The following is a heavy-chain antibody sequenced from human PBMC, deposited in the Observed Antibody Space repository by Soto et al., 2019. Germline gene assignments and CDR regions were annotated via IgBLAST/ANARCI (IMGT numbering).Heavy chain of an antibody. V-gene: IGHV4-34*01. CDR2: INRSGST. D-gene: IGHD3-9*01. Sequence: KGLEWIGEINRSGSTNYNPSLKSRVTISVDTSKNQFSLKLSSVTAADTAVYYCAIFLFAGYDGRRCLCRVCAYLVQGTLV. CDR3: AIFLFAGYDGRRCLCRVCAY. J-gene: IGHJ4*02.